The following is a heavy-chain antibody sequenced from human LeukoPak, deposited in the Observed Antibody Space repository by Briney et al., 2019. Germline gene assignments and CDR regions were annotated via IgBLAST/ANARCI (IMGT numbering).Heavy chain of an antibody. D-gene: IGHD3-16*01. V-gene: IGHV4-34*01. CDR3: ARHRGGGWWLRLGYFDY. CDR2: INHSGST. Sequence: PSETLSLTCAVYGGSFSGYYWSWIRQPPGKGLEWIGEINHSGSTNYNPSLKSRVTISVDTSKNQFSLKLSSVTAADTAVYYCARHRGGGWWLRLGYFDYWGQGTLVTVSS. CDR1: GGSFSGYY. J-gene: IGHJ4*02.